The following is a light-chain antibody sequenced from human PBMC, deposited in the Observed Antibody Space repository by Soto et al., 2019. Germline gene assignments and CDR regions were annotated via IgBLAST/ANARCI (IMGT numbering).Light chain of an antibody. V-gene: IGKV3-15*01. CDR1: QTVSSN. J-gene: IGKJ4*01. Sequence: EIVMTQSPATLSVSPGERATLSCRASQTVSSNLAWYQQKPGQAPRLLIYDASTRATGIPVRFRGSGSGTEFTHTISSLQSEDSAVYYCHQYNNWLALTFGGGTKVEIK. CDR3: HQYNNWLALT. CDR2: DAS.